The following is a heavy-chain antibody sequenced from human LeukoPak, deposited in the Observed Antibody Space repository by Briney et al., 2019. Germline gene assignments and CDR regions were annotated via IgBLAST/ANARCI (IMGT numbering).Heavy chain of an antibody. CDR1: GGSFTIYS. Sequence: SETLSLTCAVYGGSFTIYSWTWIRQPPGKSLEWVGEISPSGNTQYNPSLKSRVTISVDTSKNQFSLKLSSVTAADTAVYYCARGCRGSSWYYYYYYYMDVWGKGTTVTVSS. CDR3: ARGCRGSSWYYYYYYYMDV. V-gene: IGHV4-34*01. D-gene: IGHD6-13*01. J-gene: IGHJ6*03. CDR2: ISPSGNT.